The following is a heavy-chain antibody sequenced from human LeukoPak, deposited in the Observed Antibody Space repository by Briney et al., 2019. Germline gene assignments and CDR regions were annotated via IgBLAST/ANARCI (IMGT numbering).Heavy chain of an antibody. D-gene: IGHD2-15*01. V-gene: IGHV3-21*01. CDR2: ISTGSSYI. CDR3: VRVSCSGGNCGGESYYDYYYMDV. J-gene: IGHJ6*03. CDR1: GFTFSSYS. Sequence: GGSLSPSCAASGFTFSSYSLNWVRQAPGKWLEWVSSISTGSSYIFYADSVKGRFNVSRDNAKNSLYLQMNSRRAEDEAVYFCVRVSCSGGNCGGESYYDYYYMDVWGKGTTVTVSS.